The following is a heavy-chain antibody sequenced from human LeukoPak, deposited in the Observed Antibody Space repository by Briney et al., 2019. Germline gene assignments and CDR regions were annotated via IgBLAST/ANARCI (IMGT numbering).Heavy chain of an antibody. V-gene: IGHV4-34*01. CDR2: INHSGST. CDR1: GGSFSGYY. J-gene: IGHJ6*02. CDR3: ASGSLLRYFDETSGPTYYYYGMDV. Sequence: KPSETLSLTCAVYGGSFSGYYWSWIRQPPGKGLEWVGEINHSGSTNYNPSLKSRVTISVDTSKNQFSLKLSSVTAADTAVYYCASGSLLRYFDETSGPTYYYYGMDVWGQGTTVTVSS. D-gene: IGHD3-9*01.